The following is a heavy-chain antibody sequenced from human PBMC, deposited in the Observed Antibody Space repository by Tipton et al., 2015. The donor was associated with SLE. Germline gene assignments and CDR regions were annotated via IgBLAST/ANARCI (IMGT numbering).Heavy chain of an antibody. CDR1: GFTVRSNY. CDR2: IYSDGTT. CDR3: AKEVRSPAAAGLDY. D-gene: IGHD6-13*01. Sequence: SLRLSCSASGFTVRSNYMTWVRQAPGKGLEGVSVIYSDGTTDYADSVKGRFTVSRDNSKNTLYLQMNSLRAEDTAVYYCAKEVRSPAAAGLDYWGQGTLVTVSS. V-gene: IGHV3-66*02. J-gene: IGHJ4*02.